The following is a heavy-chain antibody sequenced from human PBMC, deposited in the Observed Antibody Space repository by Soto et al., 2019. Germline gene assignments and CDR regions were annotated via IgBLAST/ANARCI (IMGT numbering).Heavy chain of an antibody. Sequence: PGGSLRLSCAASGFTFSSYAMSWVRQAPGKGLEWVSAISGSGGSTYYADSVKGRFTISRDNSKSTLYLQMNSLRAEDTAVYYCAKDVARRDYDSSGYVFDYWGQGTLVTVSS. J-gene: IGHJ4*02. V-gene: IGHV3-23*01. CDR3: AKDVARRDYDSSGYVFDY. CDR2: ISGSGGST. D-gene: IGHD3-22*01. CDR1: GFTFSSYA.